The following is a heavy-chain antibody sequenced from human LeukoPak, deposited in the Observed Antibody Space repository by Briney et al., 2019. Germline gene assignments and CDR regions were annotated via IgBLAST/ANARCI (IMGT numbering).Heavy chain of an antibody. V-gene: IGHV3-33*08. D-gene: IGHD3-9*01. CDR2: IWYDGSDK. CDR3: ARGTISLYYFDY. Sequence: PGGSLRLSCAASGFTFSSYGMHWVRQAPGKGLEWVAVIWYDGSDKYYADSVKGRFTISRDNSKNTLYLQMNSLRAEDTAVYYCARGTISLYYFDYWGQGTLVTVSS. CDR1: GFTFSSYG. J-gene: IGHJ4*02.